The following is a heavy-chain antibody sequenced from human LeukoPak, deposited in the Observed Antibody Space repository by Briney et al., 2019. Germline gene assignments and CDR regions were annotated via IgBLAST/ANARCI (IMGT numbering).Heavy chain of an antibody. J-gene: IGHJ5*02. CDR2: IIPILGIA. Sequence: SVKVSCKASGGTFSSYTISWVRQAPGQGLEWMGRIIPILGIANYAQKFQGRVTITADKSTSTAYMELSSLRSDDTAVYYCARGRGGTVTTNLNWFDPWGQGTLVTVSS. CDR1: GGTFSSYT. CDR3: ARGRGGTVTTNLNWFDP. D-gene: IGHD4-17*01. V-gene: IGHV1-69*02.